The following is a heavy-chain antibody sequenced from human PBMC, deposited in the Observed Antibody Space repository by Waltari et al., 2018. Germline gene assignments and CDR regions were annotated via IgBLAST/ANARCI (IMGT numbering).Heavy chain of an antibody. CDR3: AKKPYDHAYGDYFDY. CDR2: ISDNGIIT. J-gene: IGHJ4*02. V-gene: IGHV3-23*04. D-gene: IGHD4-17*01. Sequence: EVQLVESGGGLVQPGESLRLSCEGSGFRFSSHDMTWVRQAPEKGLEWVSSISDNGIITFYGDSVKGRFTISRDNSKSTLYLQLSGLRAEDTAVYYCAKKPYDHAYGDYFDYWGQGTLVTVSS. CDR1: GFRFSSHD.